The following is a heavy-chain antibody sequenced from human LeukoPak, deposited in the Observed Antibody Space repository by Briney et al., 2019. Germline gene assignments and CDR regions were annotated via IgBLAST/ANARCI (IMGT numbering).Heavy chain of an antibody. J-gene: IGHJ4*02. CDR2: MNPNSGNT. CDR3: ALYYDSSPGYFDY. Sequence: ASVKVSCKASGYTFTSYDINWVRQATGQGLEWMGWMNPNSGNTGYAQKFQGRVTMTRNTSISTAYMELSSLRSEDTAVYYCALYYDSSPGYFDYWGQGTLVIVSS. D-gene: IGHD3-22*01. V-gene: IGHV1-8*01. CDR1: GYTFTSYD.